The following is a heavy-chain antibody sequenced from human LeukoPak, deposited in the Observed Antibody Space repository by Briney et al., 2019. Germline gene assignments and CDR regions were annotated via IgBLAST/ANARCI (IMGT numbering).Heavy chain of an antibody. CDR3: ARDRAGTMDAFDI. CDR2: IYYSGST. D-gene: IGHD3-10*01. V-gene: IGHV4-59*01. CDR1: GGSISSYY. J-gene: IGHJ3*02. Sequence: SETLSLTCTVSGGSISSYYWSWIRQPPGKGLEWIGYIYYSGSTNYNPSLKSRVTISVDTSKNQFSLKLSSVTAADTAVYYCARDRAGTMDAFDIRGQGTMVTVSS.